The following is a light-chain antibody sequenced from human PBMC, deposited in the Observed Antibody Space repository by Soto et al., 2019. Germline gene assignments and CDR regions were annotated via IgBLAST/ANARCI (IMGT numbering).Light chain of an antibody. CDR2: GVS. CDR1: EKINSN. J-gene: IGKJ1*01. Sequence: ETLLTQSPVTLSVSPGEGATLSCRASEKINSNLAWYQQKPGQAPRLLIYGVSTRAAGVPARFSGSGSGTEFTLTISSLQSEDFAVHYRQQYDKWRTSGQGSKV. V-gene: IGKV3-15*01. CDR3: QQYDKWRT.